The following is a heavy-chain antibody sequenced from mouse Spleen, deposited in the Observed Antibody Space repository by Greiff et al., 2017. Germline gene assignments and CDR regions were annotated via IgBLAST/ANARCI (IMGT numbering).Heavy chain of an antibody. CDR1: GYAFNNYW. V-gene: IGHV1-80*01. CDR2: IFPGNGHT. J-gene: IGHJ2*01. Sequence: QVQLKESGTELVKPGASVRISCKASGYAFNNYWMNWVRQRPGEGLKWIGQIFPGNGHTNYNGKFKGKATVTVDKSSTTAYMHLFSLTSEDSAVYFCTRKVDGGTNYFDFWGQGTTLIVSS. D-gene: IGHD4-1*01. CDR3: TRKVDGGTNYFDF.